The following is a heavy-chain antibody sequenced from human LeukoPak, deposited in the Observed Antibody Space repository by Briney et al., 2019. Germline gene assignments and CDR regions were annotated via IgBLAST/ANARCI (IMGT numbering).Heavy chain of an antibody. CDR3: AKDRWDGSGSYTFDY. V-gene: IGHV3-43*02. Sequence: GVSLTLPCAASGFNFGDYDMYWVRQPPGKALEWVSLFYRGGSTYNGDAAKGRFTISRDNTKNSLYLQMTSLTSDDTGLYYCAKDRWDGSGSYTFDYWGQGTLVTVSS. CDR1: GFNFGDYD. J-gene: IGHJ4*02. D-gene: IGHD3-10*01. CDR2: FYRGGST.